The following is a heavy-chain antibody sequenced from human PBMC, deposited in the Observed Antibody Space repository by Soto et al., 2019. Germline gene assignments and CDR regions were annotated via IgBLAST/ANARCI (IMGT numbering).Heavy chain of an antibody. Sequence: QLQLQESGPGLVKPSETLSLTCTVSGGSISSSSYYWGWIRQPPGKGLEWIGSIYYSGSTYYNPSLTSRLTISVDTSNNQCSLKPSSVTAAATAVYSCARMEGARYFDYWGQGTLVTVAS. D-gene: IGHD1-26*01. CDR3: ARMEGARYFDY. CDR2: IYYSGST. J-gene: IGHJ4*02. CDR1: GGSISSSSYY. V-gene: IGHV4-39*01.